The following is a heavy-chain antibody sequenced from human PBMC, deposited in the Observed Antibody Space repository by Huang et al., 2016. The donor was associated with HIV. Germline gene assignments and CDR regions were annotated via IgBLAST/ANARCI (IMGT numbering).Heavy chain of an antibody. V-gene: IGHV3-30*02. CDR2: IRVDGNKK. Sequence: QVRLVESGGGVVQPGGSLTLSCEASGFTFSTFGMHWVRQAPGKGMEGVAHIRVDGNKKVYEESLKGRFTSFRENSKNTVYLEMNSLTGEDTAMYFCAKGGAGYHNGPEYWGQGTQVIVS. D-gene: IGHD2-8*01. CDR1: GFTFSTFG. CDR3: AKGGAGYHNGPEY. J-gene: IGHJ4*02.